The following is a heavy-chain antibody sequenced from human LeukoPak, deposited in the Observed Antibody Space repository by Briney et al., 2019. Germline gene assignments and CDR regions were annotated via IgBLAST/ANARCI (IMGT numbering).Heavy chain of an antibody. Sequence: GASVKVSCKASGYTFTRYGITWVRQAPGQGLEWMGWISVYNGNTNYARKLQGRVTMTTDTSTRTAYMELRSLRYDDTAVYYCAGGSDYGDYGDYWGQGTLVTVSS. V-gene: IGHV1-18*01. D-gene: IGHD4-17*01. CDR1: GYTFTRYG. CDR3: AGGSDYGDYGDY. CDR2: ISVYNGNT. J-gene: IGHJ4*02.